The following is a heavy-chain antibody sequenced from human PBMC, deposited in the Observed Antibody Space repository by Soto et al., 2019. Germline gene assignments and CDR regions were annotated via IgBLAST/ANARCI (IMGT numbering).Heavy chain of an antibody. Sequence: GGSLRLSCAASGFTFSSYWMHWVRQAPGKGLVWVAVISDDGGNISYADSVKGRFTISRDNSKNTLYLQMNSLTTEDTAVYYCAKSLTRDMADMDYWGQGTLVTVSS. V-gene: IGHV3-30*18. CDR2: ISDDGGNI. D-gene: IGHD3-16*02. CDR1: GFTFSSYW. J-gene: IGHJ4*02. CDR3: AKSLTRDMADMDY.